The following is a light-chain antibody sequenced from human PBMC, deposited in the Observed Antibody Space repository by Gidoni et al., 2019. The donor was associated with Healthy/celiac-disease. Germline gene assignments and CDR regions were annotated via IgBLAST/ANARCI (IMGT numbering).Light chain of an antibody. CDR1: ISDVGFYNY. J-gene: IGLJ2*01. CDR2: EVS. Sequence: QSALTQPASVSGSPGQSITISCTGTISDVGFYNYVSWYQQHPGKAPKLMIYEVSNRPSGVSNRFSGSKSGNTASLTISGLQAEDEADYYCSSYTSSSTLEFGGGTKLTVL. V-gene: IGLV2-14*01. CDR3: SSYTSSSTLE.